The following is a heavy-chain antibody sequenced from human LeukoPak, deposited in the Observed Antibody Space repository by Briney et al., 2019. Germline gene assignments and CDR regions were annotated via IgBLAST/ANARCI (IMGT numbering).Heavy chain of an antibody. V-gene: IGHV1-69*05. CDR3: ARGVDSSGYHQYNWFDP. CDR2: IIPIFGTA. D-gene: IGHD3-22*01. Sequence: ASVKVSCKASGGTFSSYAISWVRQAPGQVLEWMGGIIPIFGTANYAQKFQGRVTITTDESTSTAYMELSSLRSEDTAVYYCARGVDSSGYHQYNWFDPWGRGTLVTVSS. J-gene: IGHJ5*02. CDR1: GGTFSSYA.